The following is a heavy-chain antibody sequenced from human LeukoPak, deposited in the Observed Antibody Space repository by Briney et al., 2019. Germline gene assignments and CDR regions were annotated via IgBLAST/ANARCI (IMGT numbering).Heavy chain of an antibody. Sequence: GASVTVSFKASGYTFTSNYIHWVRQAPGQGLEWMGIINPSGGSTSYAQKFQGRVTMTRDMSTSTAYMELSSLRSEDTAVYYCARGLLKWTHDHWGQGTLVAVSS. CDR2: INPSGGST. D-gene: IGHD3-3*01. CDR1: GYTFTSNY. J-gene: IGHJ4*02. V-gene: IGHV1-46*01. CDR3: ARGLLKWTHDH.